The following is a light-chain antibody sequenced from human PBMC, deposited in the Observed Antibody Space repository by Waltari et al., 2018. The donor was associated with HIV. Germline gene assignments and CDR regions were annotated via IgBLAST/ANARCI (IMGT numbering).Light chain of an antibody. J-gene: IGKJ2*01. CDR3: QHYNNWPPYT. CDR2: GAS. CDR1: QSVSSN. Sequence: EIVMTQSPFTLSVSPGERATISCRASQSVSSNLAWYQQKPGQAPRLLIYGASTRATGIPARFSGSGSGTEFTLTISSLQSEDFAVYYCQHYNNWPPYTFGQGTKLEIK. V-gene: IGKV3-15*01.